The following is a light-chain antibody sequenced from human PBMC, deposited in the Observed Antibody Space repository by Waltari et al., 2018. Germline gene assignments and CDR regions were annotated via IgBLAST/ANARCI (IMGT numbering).Light chain of an antibody. J-gene: IGLJ3*02. V-gene: IGLV2-8*01. CDR1: SSDVGGYNY. CDR3: SSYAGSNNLV. CDR2: EVS. Sequence: QSALTQPPSASGSPGHSVTISRTGTSSDVGGYNYVLCYQQHPGKAPKLMIYEVSKRPSGVPDRFSGSKSGNTASLTVSGLQAEDEADYYCSSYAGSNNLVFGGGTKLTVL.